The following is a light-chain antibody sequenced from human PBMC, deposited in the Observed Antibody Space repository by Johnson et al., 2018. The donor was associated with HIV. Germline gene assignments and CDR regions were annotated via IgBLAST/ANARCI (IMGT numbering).Light chain of an antibody. CDR3: GTLDSSLSTAV. Sequence: QSVLTQPPSVSAAPGQKVTISCSGSSSNIGNNYVSWYQQLPGTAPKLLIYDNYKRPSGIPDRLSGSKSGTAATLGITGLQPGDEAYYYCGTLDSSLSTAVIGAGTEVTVL. CDR1: SSNIGNNY. J-gene: IGLJ1*01. V-gene: IGLV1-51*01. CDR2: DNY.